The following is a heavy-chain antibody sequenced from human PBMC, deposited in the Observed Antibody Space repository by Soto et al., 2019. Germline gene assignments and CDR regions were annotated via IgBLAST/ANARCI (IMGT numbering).Heavy chain of an antibody. D-gene: IGHD3-3*01. Sequence: SSETLSLTCTVSGGSISSYYWSWIRQPPGKGLEWIGYIYYSGSTNYNPSLKSRVTISVDTSKNQFSLKLSSVTAADTAVYYCARGAGYDFRARLDWGQGTLVTVSS. CDR2: IYYSGST. CDR3: ARGAGYDFRARLD. V-gene: IGHV4-59*01. CDR1: GGSISSYY. J-gene: IGHJ4*02.